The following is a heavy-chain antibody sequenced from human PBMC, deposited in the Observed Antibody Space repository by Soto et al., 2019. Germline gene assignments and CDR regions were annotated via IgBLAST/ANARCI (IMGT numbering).Heavy chain of an antibody. D-gene: IGHD2-2*01. CDR3: AKTRYCSSTSCYHPIGGMDV. J-gene: IGHJ6*02. Sequence: SGGSLRLSCAASGFTFSSYAMSWVRQAPGKGLEWVSAISGSGGSTYYADSVKGRFTISRDNSKNTLYLQMNSLRAEDTAVYYCAKTRYCSSTSCYHPIGGMDVWGQGTTVTVSS. CDR2: ISGSGGST. CDR1: GFTFSSYA. V-gene: IGHV3-23*01.